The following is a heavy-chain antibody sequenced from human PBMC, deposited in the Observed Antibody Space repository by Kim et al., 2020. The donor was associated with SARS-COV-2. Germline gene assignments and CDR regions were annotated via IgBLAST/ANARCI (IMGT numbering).Heavy chain of an antibody. CDR3: TGGWYVTYYYYGMDV. J-gene: IGHJ6*02. Sequence: GGSLRLSCTASGFTFGDYAMSWVRQAPGKGLEWVGFIRSKAYGGTTEYAASVKGRFTISRDDSKSIAYLQMNSLKTEDTAVYYCTGGWYVTYYYYGMDVWGQGTTVTVSS. CDR1: GFTFGDYA. D-gene: IGHD6-19*01. V-gene: IGHV3-49*04. CDR2: IRSKAYGGTT.